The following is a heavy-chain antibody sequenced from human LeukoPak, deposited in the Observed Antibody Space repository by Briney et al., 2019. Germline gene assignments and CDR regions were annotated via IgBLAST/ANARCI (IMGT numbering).Heavy chain of an antibody. J-gene: IGHJ5*02. Sequence: ASVKVSCKASRYTFTIYDINWVRQATGQGLEWMGYMNPNSGNTGYRQKFQGRLTMTRNTYINTAYMELSSLRSDDTAVYYHAKAGVLTTMNADWFDPWGQGTLVTVSS. CDR3: AKAGVLTTMNADWFDP. D-gene: IGHD4-17*01. CDR2: MNPNSGNT. CDR1: RYTFTIYD. V-gene: IGHV1-8*01.